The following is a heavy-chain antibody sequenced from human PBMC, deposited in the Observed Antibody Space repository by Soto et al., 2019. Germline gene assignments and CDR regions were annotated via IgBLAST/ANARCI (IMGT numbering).Heavy chain of an antibody. V-gene: IGHV1-69*08. Sequence: QVQLVQSGAEVKKPGSSVKVSCQASGGTFGSQSFTWVRQAPGQGLEWMGRIDPILDLINYSQKFQDRLTITADKSTSTAYMELSSLTHDDTALYYCARDAGSGWYNRKWGQGTLVTVSS. CDR1: GGTFGSQS. CDR3: ARDAGSGWYNRK. J-gene: IGHJ4*02. CDR2: IDPILDLI. D-gene: IGHD1-20*01.